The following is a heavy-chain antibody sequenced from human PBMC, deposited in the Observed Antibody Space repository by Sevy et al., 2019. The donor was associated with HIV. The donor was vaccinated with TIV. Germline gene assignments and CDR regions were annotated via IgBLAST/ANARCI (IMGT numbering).Heavy chain of an antibody. CDR1: GFTFSSFA. CDR3: ARPTPRITPSSAAFFDY. D-gene: IGHD1-26*01. Sequence: GGSLRLSCAASGFTFSSFAMSWVRHIPGKGLEWVSTINGRGGSAYYADSVKGRFTLSRDNSNNTVFLQMNRLRDEDTAVYYCARPTPRITPSSAAFFDYWGQGTLVIVSS. J-gene: IGHJ4*02. V-gene: IGHV3-23*01. CDR2: INGRGGSA.